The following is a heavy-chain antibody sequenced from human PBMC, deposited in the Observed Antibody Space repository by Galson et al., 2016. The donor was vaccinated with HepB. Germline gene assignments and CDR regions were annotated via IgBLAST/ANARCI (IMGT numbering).Heavy chain of an antibody. D-gene: IGHD3-22*01. Sequence: SVKVSCKASGGIFGSSTFSWVRQAPGQGLEWMGIINPSGGSTSYAQKFRGRVTMTRDTSTSTVYMELSSLRSEDTAVYYCVRLLDTSAYSRWFDPWGQGTLVTVSS. CDR3: VRLLDTSAYSRWFDP. CDR1: GGIFGSST. CDR2: INPSGGST. V-gene: IGHV1-46*01. J-gene: IGHJ5*02.